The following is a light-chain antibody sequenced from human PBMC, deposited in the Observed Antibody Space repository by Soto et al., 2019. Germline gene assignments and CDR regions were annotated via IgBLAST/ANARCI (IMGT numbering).Light chain of an antibody. CDR1: QSVSSSY. CDR2: GAS. V-gene: IGKV3-20*01. J-gene: IGKJ1*01. Sequence: EIVLTHSPGTLSLSPGERATLSCRASQSVSSSYLAWYQQKPGQAPRLLIYGASSRATGTPDRFSGSGSGTDFTLTINRLEPEDFAVYYCQQYGSSLWTFGQGTKVDIK. CDR3: QQYGSSLWT.